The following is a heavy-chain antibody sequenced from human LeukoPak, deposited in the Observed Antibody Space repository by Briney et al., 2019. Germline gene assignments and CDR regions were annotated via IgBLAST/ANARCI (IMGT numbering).Heavy chain of an antibody. CDR2: INHSGST. J-gene: IGHJ4*02. CDR1: GGSFSGYY. V-gene: IGHV4-34*01. Sequence: SETLSLTCAVYGGSFSGYYWSWIRQPPGKGLEWIGEINHSGSTNYNPSLKSRVTISVDTSKNQFSLKLSSVTAADTAVYYCARKRYSYGHIDYWGQGTLVTVSS. CDR3: ARKRYSYGHIDY. D-gene: IGHD5-18*01.